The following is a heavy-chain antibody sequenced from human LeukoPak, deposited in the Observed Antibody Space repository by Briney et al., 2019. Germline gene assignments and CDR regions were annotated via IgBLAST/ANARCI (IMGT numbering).Heavy chain of an antibody. CDR1: GGSFSGYY. D-gene: IGHD3-10*01. CDR2: INHSGST. J-gene: IGHJ4*02. Sequence: PSETLSLTCAVYGGSFSGYYWSWIRQPPGKGLEWIGEINHSGSTNYNPSLKSRVTISVDTSKNQFSLKLSSVTAADTAVYYCARPSARYGQTLFDYWGQGTLVTVSS. V-gene: IGHV4-34*01. CDR3: ARPSARYGQTLFDY.